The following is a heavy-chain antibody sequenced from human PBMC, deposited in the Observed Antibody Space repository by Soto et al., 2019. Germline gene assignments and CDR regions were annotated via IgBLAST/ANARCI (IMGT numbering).Heavy chain of an antibody. Sequence: PGGSLRLSCAASGFTFSSYAMSWVRQAPGKGLEWVSAISGSGGSTYYADSVKGRFTISRDNSKNTLYLQMNSLRAEDTAVYYCAKFRGSDVYYYGMGVWGQGTTDTVSS. J-gene: IGHJ6*02. CDR3: AKFRGSDVYYYGMGV. CDR1: GFTFSSYA. V-gene: IGHV3-23*01. CDR2: ISGSGGST. D-gene: IGHD3-16*01.